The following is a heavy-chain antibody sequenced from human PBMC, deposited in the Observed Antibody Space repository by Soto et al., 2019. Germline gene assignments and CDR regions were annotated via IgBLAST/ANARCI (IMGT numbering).Heavy chain of an antibody. J-gene: IGHJ4*02. Sequence: QVQLQESGPGLVKPSQTLSLTCTVSGGSISSGGYYWSWIRQHPGKGLEWIGYIYYSGSTYYNPSLKSRFTLSVDTSKTQFSLKLSSVTAADTAVYYCARDKGRGYFDYWGQGTLVTVSS. D-gene: IGHD3-10*01. CDR1: GGSISSGGYY. CDR3: ARDKGRGYFDY. V-gene: IGHV4-31*03. CDR2: IYYSGST.